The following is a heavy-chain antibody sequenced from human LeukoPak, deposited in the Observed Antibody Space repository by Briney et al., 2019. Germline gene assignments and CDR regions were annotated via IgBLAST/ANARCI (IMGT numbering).Heavy chain of an antibody. D-gene: IGHD2-15*01. J-gene: IGHJ3*02. CDR2: ISSSSSYI. V-gene: IGHV3-21*01. Sequence: GGSLRLSCAASGFTFSSYSMNWVRQAPGKGLEWVSSISSSSSYIYYADSVKGRFTISRDNARNSLYLQMNSLRAEDTAVYYCARDYSDSAFDIWGQGTMVTVSS. CDR1: GFTFSSYS. CDR3: ARDYSDSAFDI.